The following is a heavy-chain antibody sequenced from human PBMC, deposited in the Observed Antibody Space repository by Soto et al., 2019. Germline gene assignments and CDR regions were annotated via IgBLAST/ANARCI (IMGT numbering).Heavy chain of an antibody. V-gene: IGHV3-30-3*01. CDR3: ARDKIGVGSGSYFGWYYFDY. J-gene: IGHJ4*02. Sequence: QVQLVESGGGVVQPGRSLRLSCAASGFTFSSYAMHWVRQAPGKGLGWVAVISYDGSNKYYADSVKGRFTISRDNSKNTLYLQMNSLRAEDTAVYYCARDKIGVGSGSYFGWYYFDYWGQGTLVTVSS. CDR2: ISYDGSNK. CDR1: GFTFSSYA. D-gene: IGHD1-26*01.